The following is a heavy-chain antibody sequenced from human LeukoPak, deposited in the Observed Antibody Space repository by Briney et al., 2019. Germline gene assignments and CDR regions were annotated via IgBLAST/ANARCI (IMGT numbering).Heavy chain of an antibody. CDR2: ISSSSSYI. Sequence: GGSLRLSCAASGFTFSSYSLNWVRQAPGKGLKWVSSISSSSSYIYYADSVKGRFTISRDNAKNSLYLQMNSLRAEDTAVYYCARGAYYYDSSGYYDWGQGTLVTVSS. CDR1: GFTFSSYS. CDR3: ARGAYYYDSSGYYD. V-gene: IGHV3-21*01. J-gene: IGHJ4*02. D-gene: IGHD3-22*01.